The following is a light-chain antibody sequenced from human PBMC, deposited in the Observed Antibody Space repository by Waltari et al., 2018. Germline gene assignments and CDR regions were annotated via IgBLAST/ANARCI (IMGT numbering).Light chain of an antibody. Sequence: EIVLTQSPATLSLSPGERATLSCRASQTVSSYLAWYQQKPGQAPRLLIYDASNRATGISARFSGSGSGTAFTLTISSLEPEDFAVYYCQQRSNWPIPFGQGTRLEIK. CDR3: QQRSNWPIP. V-gene: IGKV3-11*01. CDR1: QTVSSY. CDR2: DAS. J-gene: IGKJ5*01.